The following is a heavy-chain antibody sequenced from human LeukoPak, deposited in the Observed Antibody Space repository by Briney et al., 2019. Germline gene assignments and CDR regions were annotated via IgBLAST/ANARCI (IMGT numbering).Heavy chain of an antibody. CDR3: AILKAALLWFGESHMDV. D-gene: IGHD3-10*01. CDR1: GGSISSSSYY. V-gene: IGHV4-39*07. Sequence: SETLSLTCTVSGGSISSSSYYWGWIRQPPGKGLEWIGSIYYSGNTYYNPSLKSRVTISVDTSKNQFSLKLSSVTAADTAVYYCAILKAALLWFGESHMDVWGKGTTVTVSS. CDR2: IYYSGNT. J-gene: IGHJ6*03.